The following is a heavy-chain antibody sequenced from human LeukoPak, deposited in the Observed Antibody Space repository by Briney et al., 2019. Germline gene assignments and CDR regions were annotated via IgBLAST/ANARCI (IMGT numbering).Heavy chain of an antibody. CDR1: GFTFSSYA. J-gene: IGHJ4*02. CDR3: AKDKWQQLVDTYYFDY. Sequence: PGGSLRLSCAASGFTFSSYAMSWVRQAPGKGLEWVSAISGSGGTTYYADSVKGRFTTSRDNSKNTLYLQMNSLRAEDTAVYYCAKDKWQQLVDTYYFDYWGQGTLVTVSS. V-gene: IGHV3-23*01. CDR2: ISGSGGTT. D-gene: IGHD6-13*01.